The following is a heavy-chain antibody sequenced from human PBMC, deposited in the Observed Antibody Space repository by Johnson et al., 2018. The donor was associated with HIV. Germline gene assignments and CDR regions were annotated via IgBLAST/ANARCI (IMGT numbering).Heavy chain of an antibody. V-gene: IGHV3-20*04. CDR2: INWNGGRT. CDR3: ARTLKWELGLPDWDAFDI. CDR1: GFTFDDYG. D-gene: IGHD1-26*01. J-gene: IGHJ3*02. Sequence: VQLVESGGGVVRPGGYLRLSCAASGFTFDDYGMSWVRQAPGKGLEWVSGINWNGGRTGYTDSVNGRFTISRDNARTSLYLQMNSLRAEDTALYYCARTLKWELGLPDWDAFDIWGQGTMVTVSS.